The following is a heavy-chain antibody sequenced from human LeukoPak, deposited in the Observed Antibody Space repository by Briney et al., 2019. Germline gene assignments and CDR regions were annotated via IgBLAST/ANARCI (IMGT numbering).Heavy chain of an antibody. Sequence: PGGSLRLSCAASGFTFSSYWMSWVRQAPGKGLVWVANVKQGGSERYYVGSVRGRFTISRDNAKSSLYLQMNSLRAEDTAVYYCAREGAYYLDSWGQGTLVAVSS. V-gene: IGHV3-7*01. D-gene: IGHD4/OR15-4a*01. CDR1: GFTFSSYW. CDR2: VKQGGSER. J-gene: IGHJ4*02. CDR3: AREGAYYLDS.